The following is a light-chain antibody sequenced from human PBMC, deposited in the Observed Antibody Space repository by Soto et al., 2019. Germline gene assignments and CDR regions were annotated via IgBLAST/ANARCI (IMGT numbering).Light chain of an antibody. J-gene: IGLJ1*01. CDR2: GNS. V-gene: IGLV1-40*01. Sequence: QSALTQPPSVSGAPGQRVTISCTGSSSNIGAGYDVHWYQQLPGTAPKLLIYGNSNRPSGVPDRFSGSKSGTSASLAITGLQAEDEADYYCQSYDSSLGYVFGTGTQLTVL. CDR1: SSNIGAGYD. CDR3: QSYDSSLGYV.